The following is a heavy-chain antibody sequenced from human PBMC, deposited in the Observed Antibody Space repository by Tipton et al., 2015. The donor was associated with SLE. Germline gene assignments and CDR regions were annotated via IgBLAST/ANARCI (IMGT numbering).Heavy chain of an antibody. CDR2: INHSGST. J-gene: IGHJ5*02. CDR3: AREGARGYNWFDP. Sequence: TLSLTCAVYGGSFSGYYWSYIRQPPGKGPEWIGEINHSGSTNYNPSLKSRVTISVDTSKNQFSLKLSSVTAADTAVYYCAREGARGYNWFDPWGQGTLVTVSS. D-gene: IGHD1-26*01. V-gene: IGHV4-34*01. CDR1: GGSFSGYY.